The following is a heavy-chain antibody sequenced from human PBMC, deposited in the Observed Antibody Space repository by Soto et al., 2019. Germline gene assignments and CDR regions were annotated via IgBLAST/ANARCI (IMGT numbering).Heavy chain of an antibody. CDR2: ISSSGSTI. CDR3: AREGIFGVVPPYYYYYGMDV. D-gene: IGHD3-3*01. V-gene: IGHV3-11*01. Sequence: GGSLRLSCAASGFTFSDYYMSWIRQAPGKGLEWVSYISSSGSTIYYADSVKGRFTISRDNAKNSLYLQMNSLRAEDTAAYYCAREGIFGVVPPYYYYYGMDVWGQGTTVTVSS. J-gene: IGHJ6*02. CDR1: GFTFSDYY.